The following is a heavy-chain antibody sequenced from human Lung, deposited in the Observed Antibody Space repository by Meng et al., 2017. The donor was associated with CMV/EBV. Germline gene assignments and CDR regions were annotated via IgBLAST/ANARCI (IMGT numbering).Heavy chain of an antibody. CDR3: PRDIEKIAADAFDI. D-gene: IGHD6-13*01. V-gene: IGHV3-30-3*01. CDR2: ISYDGTNK. Sequence: SXKISXSSSLVTFSLYGMHWVRQAPGKGLEWVALISYDGTNKKYADSVKGRFTISRDNSKKTLYLQMNSLRAEDTAVYYCPRDIEKIAADAFDIWGQGSXVTVSS. J-gene: IGHJ3*02. CDR1: LVTFSLYG.